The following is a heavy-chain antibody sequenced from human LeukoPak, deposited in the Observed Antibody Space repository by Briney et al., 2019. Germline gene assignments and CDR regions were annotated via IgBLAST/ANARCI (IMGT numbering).Heavy chain of an antibody. Sequence: SETLSLTCTVSGGSFSSSSYYWGWIRQPPGKGLEWIASISDTRTTYYNPSLKSRLTISVDTSQNQFSLRLSSVTAADTATYYCARAYHYDSGSRGTAFDIWGQGTMVTVSS. CDR2: ISDTRTT. J-gene: IGHJ3*02. V-gene: IGHV4-39*02. CDR3: ARAYHYDSGSRGTAFDI. CDR1: GGSFSSSSYY. D-gene: IGHD3-10*01.